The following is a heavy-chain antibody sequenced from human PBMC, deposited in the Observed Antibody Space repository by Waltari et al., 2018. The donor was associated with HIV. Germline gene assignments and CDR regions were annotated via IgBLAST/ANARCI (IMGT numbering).Heavy chain of an antibody. CDR1: GFTFSHYP. D-gene: IGHD3-22*01. CDR3: AKEGIIVITDAFDI. V-gene: IGHV3-23*01. J-gene: IGHJ3*02. Sequence: EVQLLETGGGLVQPGGSLRLSGVASGFTFSHYPMSWVRQAPGKGLEWVSSISGSGGSTYYADSVKGRFTVSRDNSKDTLFLQMNSLRAEDTALYYCAKEGIIVITDAFDIWGQGTMVIVSS. CDR2: ISGSGGST.